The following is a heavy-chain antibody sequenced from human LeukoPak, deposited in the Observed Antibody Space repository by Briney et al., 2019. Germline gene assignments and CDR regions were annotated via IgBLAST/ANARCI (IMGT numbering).Heavy chain of an antibody. D-gene: IGHD6-13*01. CDR1: GFTFSSYT. CDR3: ARTANFAAGYYIGY. J-gene: IGHJ4*02. Sequence: GGSLRLSCAASGFTFSSYTMNWVRQAPGKGLEWVSSISGSSRHKHYADSVKGRFTISRDNAKNSLYLQMNSLRAEDTAVYYCARTANFAAGYYIGYWGQGTLVTVSS. CDR2: ISGSSRHK. V-gene: IGHV3-21*01.